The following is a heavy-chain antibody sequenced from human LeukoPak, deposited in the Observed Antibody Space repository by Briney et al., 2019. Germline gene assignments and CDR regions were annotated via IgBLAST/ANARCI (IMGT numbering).Heavy chain of an antibody. Sequence: GGSLRLSCAASGFTFSSYAMSWVRQAPGKGLEWVSTISGSGGSTYYADSVKGRFTISRDNSKNTLYLQMNSLRAEDTAVYYCAKYIVGNSDSYWGQGTLVTVSS. D-gene: IGHD1-26*01. J-gene: IGHJ4*02. CDR2: ISGSGGST. CDR1: GFTFSSYA. CDR3: AKYIVGNSDSY. V-gene: IGHV3-23*01.